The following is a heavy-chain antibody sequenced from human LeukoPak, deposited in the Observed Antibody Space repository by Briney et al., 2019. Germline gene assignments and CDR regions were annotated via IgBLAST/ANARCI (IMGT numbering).Heavy chain of an antibody. CDR3: AKDGEYSSSSSDY. CDR1: GFTFSSYA. J-gene: IGHJ4*02. CDR2: ISGSGGST. V-gene: IGHV3-23*01. Sequence: GRSLRLSCAASGFTFSSYAMSWVRQAPGKGLEWVSAISGSGGSTYYADSVKGRFTISRDNSKNTLYLQMNSLRAEDTAVYYCAKDGEYSSSSSDYWGQGTLVTVSS. D-gene: IGHD6-6*01.